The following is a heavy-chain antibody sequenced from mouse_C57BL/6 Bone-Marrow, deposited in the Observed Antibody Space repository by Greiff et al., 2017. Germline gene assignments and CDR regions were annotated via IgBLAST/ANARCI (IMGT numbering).Heavy chain of an antibody. J-gene: IGHJ1*03. D-gene: IGHD1-1*01. V-gene: IGHV3-1*01. CDR3: ARDRARAYYYGSSRYFDV. CDR2: ISYSGST. CDR1: GYSITSGYD. Sequence: EVQGVESGPGMVKPSQSLSLTCTVTGYSITSGYDWHWIRHFPGNKLEWMGYISYSGSTNYNPSLKSRISITHDTSKNHFFLKLNSVTTEDTATYYCARDRARAYYYGSSRYFDVWGTGTTVTVSS.